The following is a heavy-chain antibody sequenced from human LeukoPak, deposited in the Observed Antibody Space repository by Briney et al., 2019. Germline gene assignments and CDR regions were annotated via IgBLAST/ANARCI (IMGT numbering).Heavy chain of an antibody. CDR2: ISGGST. V-gene: IGHV3-38-3*01. CDR3: AKSAGDFWSGDYFDY. CDR1: GFTVSSNE. J-gene: IGHJ4*02. D-gene: IGHD3-3*01. Sequence: GGSLRLSCAASGFTVSSNEMSWVRQAPGKGLEWVSSISGGSTYYADSVKGRFTISRDNSKNTLFLQMNSLRAEDTAAYYCAKSAGDFWSGDYFDYWGQGTLVTVSS.